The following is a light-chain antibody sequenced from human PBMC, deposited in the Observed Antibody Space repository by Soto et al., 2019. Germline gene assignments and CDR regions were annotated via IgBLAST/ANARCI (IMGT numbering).Light chain of an antibody. V-gene: IGKV1-9*01. CDR2: AAS. CDR3: LPLNYYPLT. CDR1: QGINTY. Sequence: DVQLAQSPSFLSASVGDRVTITCRASQGINTYLAWYQQKAGEAPKLLIYAASTLQGGVPSRFSGSGSGTEFTLTISSLQPEDFATYYCLPLNYYPLTFGGGTKVEIK. J-gene: IGKJ4*01.